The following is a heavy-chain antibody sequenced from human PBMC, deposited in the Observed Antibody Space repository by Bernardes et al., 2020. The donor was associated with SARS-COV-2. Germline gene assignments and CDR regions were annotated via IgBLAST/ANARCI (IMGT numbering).Heavy chain of an antibody. Sequence: GGSLRLSCAASGFTFSNAWMNWVRQAPGKGLEWVGRIKSKTDGGTTDYAAPVKGRFTISRDDSKNTLYLQMNSLKTEDTAVYYCTTEVVVIGYYGMDVWGQGTTVTVSS. V-gene: IGHV3-15*07. CDR3: TTEVVVIGYYGMDV. D-gene: IGHD3-22*01. CDR1: GFTFSNAW. CDR2: IKSKTDGGTT. J-gene: IGHJ6*02.